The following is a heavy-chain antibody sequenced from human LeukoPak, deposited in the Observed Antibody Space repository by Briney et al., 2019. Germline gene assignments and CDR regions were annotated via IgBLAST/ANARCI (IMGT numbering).Heavy chain of an antibody. J-gene: IGHJ5*02. CDR2: IYYSGST. V-gene: IGHV4-30-4*01. Sequence: SQTLSLTCTVPGGSISSGDYYWSWIRQPPGKGLEWIGYIYYSGSTYYNPSLKSRVTISVDTPKNQFSLKLSSVTAADTAVYYCARVDVVVPAAIAWFDPWGQGTLVTVSS. CDR1: GGSISSGDYY. D-gene: IGHD2-2*01. CDR3: ARVDVVVPAAIAWFDP.